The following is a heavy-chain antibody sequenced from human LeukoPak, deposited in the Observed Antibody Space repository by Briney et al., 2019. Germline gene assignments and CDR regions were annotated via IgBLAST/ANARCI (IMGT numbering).Heavy chain of an antibody. D-gene: IGHD2-21*02. Sequence: SVKVSCKASVGTFSGYAISSVRHAPGQGLEWMGGIIPIFGTANYAQKFQGRVTITADESTSTAYMELSSLRSEDTAVYYCARSDYYCGGDCYTYYYYGMDVWGQGTTVTVSS. V-gene: IGHV1-69*01. CDR3: ARSDYYCGGDCYTYYYYGMDV. J-gene: IGHJ6*02. CDR1: VGTFSGYA. CDR2: IIPIFGTA.